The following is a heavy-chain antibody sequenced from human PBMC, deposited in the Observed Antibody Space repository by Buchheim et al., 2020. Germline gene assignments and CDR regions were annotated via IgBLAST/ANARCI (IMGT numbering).Heavy chain of an antibody. V-gene: IGHV4-34*01. D-gene: IGHD3-3*01. J-gene: IGHJ6*03. CDR1: GGSFSGYY. CDR3: ARIYDFWSGYYTSYYYYMDV. Sequence: QVQLQQWGAGLLKPSETLSLTCAVYGGSFSGYYWSWIRQPPGKGLEWIGEINHSGSTNYNPSLKSRVAISVDTSKNKFSLKLSSVTAADTAVYYCARIYDFWSGYYTSYYYYMDVWGKGTT. CDR2: INHSGST.